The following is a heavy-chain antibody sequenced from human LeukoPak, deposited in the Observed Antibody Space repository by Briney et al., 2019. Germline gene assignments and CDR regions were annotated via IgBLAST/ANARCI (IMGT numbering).Heavy chain of an antibody. J-gene: IGHJ4*02. D-gene: IGHD4-17*01. CDR1: GYTLTELS. CDR2: FDPEDGET. CDR3: ATDYQGDYGDYAFDY. Sequence: ASVKVSCKVSGYTLTELSMHWVRQAPGKGLEWMGGFDPEDGETIYAQKFQGRVTMTEDTSTDTAYMELSSLRSEDTAVYYCATDYQGDYGDYAFDYWGQGTLVTVSS. V-gene: IGHV1-24*01.